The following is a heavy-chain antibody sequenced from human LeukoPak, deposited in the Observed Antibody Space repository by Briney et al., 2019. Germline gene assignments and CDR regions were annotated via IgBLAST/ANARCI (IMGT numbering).Heavy chain of an antibody. V-gene: IGHV1-46*01. D-gene: IGHD3-9*01. CDR3: ARAGDTTGYYLGSRSDY. J-gene: IGHJ4*02. CDR1: GYTFTSYY. Sequence: ASVKVSCKASGYTFTSYYLHWVRQAPGQGLEWMGIINPGEGNTNYAQKFQGRVTMTRDTSTSTVYMELSSLRAEDAAVYYCARAGDTTGYYLGSRSDYWGQGTLVTVSS. CDR2: INPGEGNT.